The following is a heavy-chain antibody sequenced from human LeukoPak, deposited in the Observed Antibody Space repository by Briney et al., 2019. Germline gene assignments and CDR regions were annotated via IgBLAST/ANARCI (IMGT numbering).Heavy chain of an antibody. CDR3: AKDYLGGSFAFDY. CDR1: GFTFSNYA. Sequence: GGSLRLSCAASGFTFSNYAMSCVRQAPGKGLEWGSAISGSGGTTYYADSVKGRFTISRDNSKNTLYLQMNSLRAEDTAIYYCAKDYLGGSFAFDYWGQGTLVTVSS. D-gene: IGHD3-16*01. CDR2: ISGSGGTT. J-gene: IGHJ4*02. V-gene: IGHV3-23*01.